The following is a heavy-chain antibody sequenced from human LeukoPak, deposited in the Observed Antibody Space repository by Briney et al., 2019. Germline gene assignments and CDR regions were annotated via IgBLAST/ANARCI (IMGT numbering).Heavy chain of an antibody. D-gene: IGHD3-3*01. CDR2: IYYSGNT. J-gene: IGHJ4*02. Sequence: SETLSLTCAVSGGSITSSSYYWGWHRQPPGMGLESLGSIYYSGNTYYNPSLKSRVTLSVDTSKNEFSLNLTSVTAAHTAVYYCARGLASGYPPIPFDYWGQGTLVTVSS. CDR1: GGSITSSSYY. CDR3: ARGLASGYPPIPFDY. V-gene: IGHV4-39*07.